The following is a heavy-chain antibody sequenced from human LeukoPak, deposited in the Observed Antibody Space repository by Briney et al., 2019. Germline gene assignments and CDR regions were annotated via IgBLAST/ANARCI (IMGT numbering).Heavy chain of an antibody. CDR1: GGSFSGYY. Sequence: PSETLSLTCAVYGGSFSGYYWSWIRQPPGKGLEWIGEINHSGSTNYNPSLKSRVTISVDKSKNQFPLKLSSVTAADTAVYYCARGGPAYCSSTSCYTPRGYWGQGTLVTVSS. D-gene: IGHD2-2*02. CDR3: ARGGPAYCSSTSCYTPRGY. V-gene: IGHV4-34*01. J-gene: IGHJ4*02. CDR2: INHSGST.